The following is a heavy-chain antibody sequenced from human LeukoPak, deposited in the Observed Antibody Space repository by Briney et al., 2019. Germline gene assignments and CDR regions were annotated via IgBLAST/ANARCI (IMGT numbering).Heavy chain of an antibody. V-gene: IGHV1-2*02. CDR1: GYTFTGYY. CDR2: INPNSGDT. Sequence: ASVKVSCKASGYTFTGYYMHWVRQAPGQGLEWMGWINPNSGDTNYAQKFQGRVTMTRDTSISTAYMELSRLRSDDTAVYYCARTSYYYGSGSYSRGAYFDYWGQGTLVTVSS. D-gene: IGHD3-10*01. J-gene: IGHJ4*02. CDR3: ARTSYYYGSGSYSRGAYFDY.